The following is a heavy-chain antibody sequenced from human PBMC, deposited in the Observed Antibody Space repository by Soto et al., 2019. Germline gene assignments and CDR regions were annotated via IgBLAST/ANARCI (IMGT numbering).Heavy chain of an antibody. V-gene: IGHV3-30-3*01. Sequence: PGGSLRLSCAASGFTFSSYAMHWVRQAPGKGLEWVAVISYDGSNKYYADSVKGRFTISRDNSKNTLYLQMNSLRAEDTAVYYCARDRELSLIDYWGQGTLVTVSS. CDR3: ARDRELSLIDY. CDR1: GFTFSSYA. CDR2: ISYDGSNK. D-gene: IGHD3-16*02. J-gene: IGHJ4*02.